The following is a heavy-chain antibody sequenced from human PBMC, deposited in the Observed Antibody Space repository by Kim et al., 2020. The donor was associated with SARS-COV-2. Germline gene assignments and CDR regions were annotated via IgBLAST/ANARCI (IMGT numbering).Heavy chain of an antibody. D-gene: IGHD2-2*01. Sequence: SGPTLVKPTQTLTLTCTFSGFSLSTSGMCMSWIRQPPGKALEWLARIDWDDDKYYSTSLKTRLTISKDTSKNQVVLTMTNMDPVDTATYYCARIRXRCSSXSXQAAYXXXWGQGTLXTXSS. CDR1: GFSLSTSGMC. V-gene: IGHV2-70*11. J-gene: IGHJ4*02. CDR2: IDWDDDK. CDR3: ARIRXRCSSXSXQAAYXXX.